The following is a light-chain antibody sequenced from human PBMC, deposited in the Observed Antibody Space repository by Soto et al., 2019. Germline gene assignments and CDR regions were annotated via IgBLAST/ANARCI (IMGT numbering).Light chain of an antibody. V-gene: IGLV2-14*01. J-gene: IGLJ1*01. CDR3: SSYTSSSTLV. CDR1: SSDVGGYNY. CDR2: DVS. Sequence: QPVLTQPASVSGSPGQSITISCTGTSSDVGGYNYVSWYQQHPGKAPKLMIYDVSNRPSGVSNRFSGSKSGNTASLTSSGLQAEDEADYYCSSYTSSSTLVFGTGTKVTVL.